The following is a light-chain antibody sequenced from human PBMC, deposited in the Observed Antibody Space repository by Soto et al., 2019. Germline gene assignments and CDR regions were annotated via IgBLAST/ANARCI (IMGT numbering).Light chain of an antibody. J-gene: IGKJ1*01. CDR3: QQYNSYRWT. CDR1: QSISDR. V-gene: IGKV1-5*03. Sequence: DFLMTQSPSTLSASVGDRVTITCRASQSISDRLAWYQQKPGNAPKLLIYKASSLQRGVPSRFSGSGSGTEFNLTIISLQPDDFAIYSCQQYNSYRWTFGQGTKGEIK. CDR2: KAS.